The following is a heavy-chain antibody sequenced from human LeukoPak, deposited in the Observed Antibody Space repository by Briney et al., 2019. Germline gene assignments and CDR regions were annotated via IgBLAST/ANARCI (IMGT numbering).Heavy chain of an antibody. Sequence: GGSLRLSCAASGFTFSNYWMHWVRQAPGKGLVWVSRISSDGSSTNYADYVKGRFTISRDSAKNTLYLQMNSLRAEDTAVYYCARAATGTRNGLDIWGQGAMVSVSS. D-gene: IGHD6-13*01. V-gene: IGHV3-74*01. CDR1: GFTFSNYW. J-gene: IGHJ3*02. CDR3: ARAATGTRNGLDI. CDR2: ISSDGSST.